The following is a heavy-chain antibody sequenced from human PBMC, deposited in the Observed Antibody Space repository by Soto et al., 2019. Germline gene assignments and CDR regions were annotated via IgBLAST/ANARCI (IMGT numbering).Heavy chain of an antibody. CDR3: ARASGAGLAARLDEFDY. D-gene: IGHD6-6*01. J-gene: IGHJ4*02. Sequence: QVQLQESGPGLVKPSQTLSLTCTVSGGSISSGDYYWSWIRQPPGKGLEWIGYIYYSGSTYYNPSLKSRVTISVDTSKNQFSLKLSSVTAADTAVYYCARASGAGLAARLDEFDYWGQGTLVTVSS. CDR2: IYYSGST. CDR1: GGSISSGDYY. V-gene: IGHV4-30-4*01.